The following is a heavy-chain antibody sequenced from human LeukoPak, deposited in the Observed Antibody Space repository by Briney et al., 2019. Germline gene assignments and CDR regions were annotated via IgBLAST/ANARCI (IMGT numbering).Heavy chain of an antibody. CDR1: GFTFSSYG. D-gene: IGHD2-2*01. CDR3: ARVTDLGYCSSTSCFRGAFDI. CDR2: ISSSSSYI. Sequence: GSLRLSCAASGFTFSSYGMNWVRQAPGKRLEWVSSISSSSSYIYFADSVKGRFTISRDNAKNSLYLQMNSLRAEDTAVYYCARVTDLGYCSSTSCFRGAFDIWGQGTMVTVSS. V-gene: IGHV3-21*01. J-gene: IGHJ3*02.